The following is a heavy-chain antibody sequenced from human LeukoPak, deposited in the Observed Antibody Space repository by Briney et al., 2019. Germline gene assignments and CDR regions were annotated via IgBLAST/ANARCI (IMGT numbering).Heavy chain of an antibody. D-gene: IGHD4-17*01. V-gene: IGHV4-34*01. Sequence: SETLSLTCGVYGGSFSAYYWSWIRQSPGKGLEWIGEINHGGSTHYNPSLKSRATISVDTSKNKFSLRLTSMTAADTAVYYCARVPLPDDYGDEASDAFDIWGQGTMVTVSS. CDR3: ARVPLPDDYGDEASDAFDI. CDR1: GGSFSAYY. J-gene: IGHJ3*02. CDR2: INHGGST.